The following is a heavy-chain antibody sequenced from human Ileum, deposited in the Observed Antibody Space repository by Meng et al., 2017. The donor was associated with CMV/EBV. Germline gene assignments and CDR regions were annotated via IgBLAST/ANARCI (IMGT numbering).Heavy chain of an antibody. CDR1: GFTFSSFA. Sequence: GSLRLSCAGSGFTFSSFAMSWVRQAPGKGLKWVSSISGGGGVTYYAESVKGRFTISRDNSKDTLYLQMNSLRVEDTALYYCAKDMNYCSQGTLVTVSS. CDR3: AKDMNY. V-gene: IGHV3-23*01. J-gene: IGHJ4*02. CDR2: ISGGGGVT.